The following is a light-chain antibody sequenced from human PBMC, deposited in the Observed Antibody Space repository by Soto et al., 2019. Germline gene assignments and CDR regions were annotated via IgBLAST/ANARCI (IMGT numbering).Light chain of an antibody. V-gene: IGKV1-27*01. J-gene: IGKJ4*01. CDR3: QKCKIDPFT. Sequence: DIQMTQSPSSLSASVGDRVTITCRANQDISDYLAWFQQKPGKVPKLLMYAASTLQSGVPSRFSGSGSGTDFTLTISSLQPEDVATYYCQKCKIDPFTFGGGTKVDIK. CDR2: AAS. CDR1: QDISDY.